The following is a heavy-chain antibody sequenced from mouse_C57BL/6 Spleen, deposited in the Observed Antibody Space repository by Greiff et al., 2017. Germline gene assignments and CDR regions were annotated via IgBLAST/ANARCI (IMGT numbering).Heavy chain of an antibody. D-gene: IGHD2-4*01. Sequence: VQLKQSGPGLVKPSQSLSLTCSVTGYSITSGYYWNWIRQFPGNKLEWMGYISYDGSNNYNPSLKNRISITRDTSKNQFFLKLNSVTTEDTATYYCAREGDYDADWGQGTTLTVSS. CDR3: AREGDYDAD. CDR2: ISYDGSN. J-gene: IGHJ2*01. CDR1: GYSITSGYY. V-gene: IGHV3-6*01.